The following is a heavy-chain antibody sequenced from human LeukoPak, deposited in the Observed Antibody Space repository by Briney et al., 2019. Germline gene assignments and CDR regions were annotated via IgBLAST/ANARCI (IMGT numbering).Heavy chain of an antibody. J-gene: IGHJ4*02. CDR3: ARDGYDSNGYYDC. V-gene: IGHV4-59*01. D-gene: IGHD3-22*01. CDR1: GGSISNYY. CDR2: IYYSGST. Sequence: PSETLSLTCIVSGGSISNYYWSWIRQSPGKGLEWIGYIYYSGSTNYNPSLKSRVTISLDTSKNQFSLNLTSGAAADTAVYYCARDGYDSNGYYDCWGQGTLVTVSS.